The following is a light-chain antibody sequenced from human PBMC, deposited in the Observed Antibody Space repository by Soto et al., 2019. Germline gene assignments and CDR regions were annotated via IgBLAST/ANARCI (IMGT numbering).Light chain of an antibody. Sequence: EVVMTHSPATLSVSPVERVTLSCRASQSVNSYLAWYQQKPGQAPRLVIYGASSRATGIPARFSGSGSGTEFTLTISSLQSEDFAVYYCQQYIDWPPGTFGQGTKVDIK. J-gene: IGKJ1*01. CDR1: QSVNSY. CDR3: QQYIDWPPGT. V-gene: IGKV3-15*01. CDR2: GAS.